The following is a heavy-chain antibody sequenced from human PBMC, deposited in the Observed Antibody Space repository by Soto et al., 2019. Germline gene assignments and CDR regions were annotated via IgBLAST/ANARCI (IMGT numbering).Heavy chain of an antibody. J-gene: IGHJ6*02. CDR1: GGSISDGGYF. CDR3: AILHSTGSFHHYYYGIDV. V-gene: IGHV4-31*03. Sequence: QVQLQESGPGLVKPSQTLSLTCTVSGGSISDGGYFWSWIRQRPGTGLEWIGYTHYSRSAYYDPSPNSRVTTSPDMSKLQLFLWLSYVTSVHTAVYYCAILHSTGSFHHYYYGIDVWGQGTTVTVSS. CDR2: THYSRSA. D-gene: IGHD3-22*01.